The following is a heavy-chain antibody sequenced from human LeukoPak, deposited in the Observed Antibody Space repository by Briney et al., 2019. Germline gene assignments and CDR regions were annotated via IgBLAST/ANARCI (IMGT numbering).Heavy chain of an antibody. D-gene: IGHD4/OR15-4a*01. Sequence: GGSLRLSCAASGFTFSSYAMHWVRQAPGKRLEWVAVISYDGSNKYYADSVKGRFTISRDNSKNMLYLQMNSLRAEDTAVYYCATDLLDYGVGYFDYWGQGTLVTVSS. CDR3: ATDLLDYGVGYFDY. CDR2: ISYDGSNK. V-gene: IGHV3-30-3*01. J-gene: IGHJ4*02. CDR1: GFTFSSYA.